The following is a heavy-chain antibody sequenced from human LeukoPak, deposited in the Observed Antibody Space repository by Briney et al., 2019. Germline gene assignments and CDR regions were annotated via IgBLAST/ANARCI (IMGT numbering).Heavy chain of an antibody. CDR2: IYSGGAT. CDR1: GFTVSSNY. J-gene: IGHJ4*02. CDR3: YIPYYDTSAYKGY. V-gene: IGHV3-53*01. D-gene: IGHD3-22*01. Sequence: GGSLRLSCAASGFTVSSNYMSWVRQAPGKGLEWVSVIYSGGATNYADSVKGRFTISRDNSKNTLYLQMNSLRAEDTAVYYCYIPYYDTSAYKGYWGQGTLVTVSS.